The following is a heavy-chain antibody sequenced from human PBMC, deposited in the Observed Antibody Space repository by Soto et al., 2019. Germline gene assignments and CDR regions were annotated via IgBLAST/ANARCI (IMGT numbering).Heavy chain of an antibody. CDR3: GGYSSPRAAGPRDY. CDR2: ISSSGSTI. CDR1: GFTFSDYY. V-gene: IGHV3-11*01. J-gene: IGHJ4*02. D-gene: IGHD6-13*01. Sequence: GGSLRLSCAASGFTFSDYYMSWIRQAPGKGLEWVSYISSSGSTIYYADSVKGRFTISRDNAKNSLYLQMNSLRAEDTAVYYCGGYSSPRAAGPRDYWGQGTLVTVSS.